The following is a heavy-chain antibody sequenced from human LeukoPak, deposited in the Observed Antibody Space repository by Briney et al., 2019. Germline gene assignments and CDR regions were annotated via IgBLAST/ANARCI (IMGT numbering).Heavy chain of an antibody. D-gene: IGHD2-2*01. CDR3: ANYAPYCSSTNCYPA. V-gene: IGHV4-39*07. CDR1: GGPISSSNYY. Sequence: SETLSLTCTVSGGPISSSNYYWGWIRQPPGKGLERIGCIYYSGITYYNPSLKSRVTLSVDTSKNQFSLKLSSVTAADTAVYYCANYAPYCSSTNCYPAWGQGTLVTVSS. CDR2: IYYSGIT. J-gene: IGHJ5*02.